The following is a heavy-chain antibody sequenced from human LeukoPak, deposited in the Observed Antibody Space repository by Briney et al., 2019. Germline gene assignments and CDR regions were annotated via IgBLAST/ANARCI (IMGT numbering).Heavy chain of an antibody. CDR2: INHSGST. J-gene: IGHJ4*02. CDR1: GGSFSGYY. Sequence: SETLSLTCAVYGGSFSGYYLSWIRQPPGKGLEWIGEINHSGSTNYNPSLKSRVTISVDTSKNQFSLKLSSVTAADTAVYYCARDKAHYDYVWGSYRAPHFFDYWGQGTLVTVSS. CDR3: ARDKAHYDYVWGSYRAPHFFDY. V-gene: IGHV4-34*01. D-gene: IGHD3-16*02.